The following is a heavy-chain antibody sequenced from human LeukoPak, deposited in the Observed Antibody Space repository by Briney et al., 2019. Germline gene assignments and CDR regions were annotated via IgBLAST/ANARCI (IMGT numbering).Heavy chain of an antibody. D-gene: IGHD2-2*01. V-gene: IGHV3-48*03. Sequence: GGSLRLSCAASGFTFSSYEMNWVRQAPGKGLEWVSYISSSGSTIYYADSVKGRFTISRDNAKNSLYLQMNSLRAEDTAVYYCARDMRDIVVVPAANGPAFDIWGQGTMVAVSS. CDR1: GFTFSSYE. J-gene: IGHJ3*02. CDR2: ISSSGSTI. CDR3: ARDMRDIVVVPAANGPAFDI.